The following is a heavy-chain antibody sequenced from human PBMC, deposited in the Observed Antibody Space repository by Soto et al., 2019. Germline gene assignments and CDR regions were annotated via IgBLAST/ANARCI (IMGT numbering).Heavy chain of an antibody. CDR3: ARENSSGWYGFD. CDR1: GGTXTSYA. V-gene: IGHV1-69*06. CDR2: IIPIFGTA. J-gene: IGHJ4*02. D-gene: IGHD6-19*01. Sequence: SXKVSFKASGGTXTSYAIRLVRQAPGQGLEWIGGIIPIFGTASYAQKFQGRVTITADKSTSTAYMEMSSLRSEDTAVYYCARENSSGWYGFDWGQGTLGTVS.